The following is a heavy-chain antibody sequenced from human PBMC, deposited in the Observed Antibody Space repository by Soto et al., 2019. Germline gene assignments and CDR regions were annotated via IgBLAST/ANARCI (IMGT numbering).Heavy chain of an antibody. V-gene: IGHV1-69*02. Sequence: SVKVSCKASGGTFSSYTISWVRQAPGQGLEWMGRIIPILGIANYAQKFQGRVTITADKSTSTAYMELSSLRSEDTAVYYCARSITMVRGVIIPGFDPWGQGTLVTVSS. CDR2: IIPILGIA. CDR3: ARSITMVRGVIIPGFDP. CDR1: GGTFSSYT. D-gene: IGHD3-10*01. J-gene: IGHJ5*02.